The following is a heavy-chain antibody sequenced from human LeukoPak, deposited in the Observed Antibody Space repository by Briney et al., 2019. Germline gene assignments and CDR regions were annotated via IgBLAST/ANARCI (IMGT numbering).Heavy chain of an antibody. V-gene: IGHV3-23*01. CDR3: ARTMYITGSSDFDY. CDR2: ISGGGGST. CDR1: EFTFSNYA. J-gene: IGHJ4*02. Sequence: GGSLRLSCAASEFTFSNYAMNWVRQAPGKGLEWVSGISGGGGSTYYADSVKGRFTISRDNSKNTLYLQMNSLRAEDTALYYCARTMYITGSSDFDYWGQGTLVTVSS. D-gene: IGHD1-26*01.